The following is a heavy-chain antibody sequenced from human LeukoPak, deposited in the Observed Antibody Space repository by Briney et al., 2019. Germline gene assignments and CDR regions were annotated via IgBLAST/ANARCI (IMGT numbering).Heavy chain of an antibody. CDR1: GFSLTEVS. CDR3: ATDGGSRTYYYSYMDV. J-gene: IGHJ6*03. Sequence: ASVKVSCKVSGFSLTEVSMHWVRQAPGKGLEWMGGFNPEDGETLYAQNFQGRLTMTEDTSTDTAYMELSSLRSEDTAVYYCATDGGSRTYYYSYMDVWGKGTTVTVSS. V-gene: IGHV1-24*01. D-gene: IGHD3-16*01. CDR2: FNPEDGET.